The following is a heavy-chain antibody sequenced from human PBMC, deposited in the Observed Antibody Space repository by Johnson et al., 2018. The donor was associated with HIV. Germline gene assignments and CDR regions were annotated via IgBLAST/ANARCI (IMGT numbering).Heavy chain of an antibody. D-gene: IGHD2-15*01. J-gene: IGHJ3*02. CDR3: ASFVGVVAATGAFDI. V-gene: IGHV3-20*04. CDR2: INSDGSST. Sequence: EVQLVESGGGVVRPGGSLRLSCAASGFTFDDYGMSWVRPAPGKGLEWVSRINSDGSSTRYADSVKGRFTISRDNAKNTLYLQMNSLRAEDTAVYYCASFVGVVAATGAFDIWGQGTMVTVSS. CDR1: GFTFDDYG.